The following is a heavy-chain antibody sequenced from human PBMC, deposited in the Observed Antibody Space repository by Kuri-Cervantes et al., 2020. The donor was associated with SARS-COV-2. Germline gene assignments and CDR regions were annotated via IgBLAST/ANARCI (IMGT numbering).Heavy chain of an antibody. J-gene: IGHJ6*04. D-gene: IGHD2-2*01. V-gene: IGHV1-18*01. CDR3: ARAYCSSTSCYEDA. CDR1: GYTFTSYG. Sequence: ASVKVSCKASGYTFTSYGISWVRQAPGQGLEWMGWISAYNGDTNYAQKLQGRVTMTTDTSTSTAYMELRSLRSDDTAVYYCARAYCSSTSCYEDAWGKGTTVTVSS. CDR2: ISAYNGDT.